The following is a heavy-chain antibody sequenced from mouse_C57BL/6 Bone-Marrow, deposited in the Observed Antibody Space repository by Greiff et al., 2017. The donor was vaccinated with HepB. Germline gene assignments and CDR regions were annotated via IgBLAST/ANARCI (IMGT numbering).Heavy chain of an antibody. V-gene: IGHV5-4*01. D-gene: IGHD2-2*01. CDR2: ISDGGSDT. CDR3: ARGDYGYDEGFAY. J-gene: IGHJ3*01. Sequence: EVQRVESGGGLVKPGGSLKLSCAASGFTFSSYAMSWVRQTPEKRLEWVATISDGGSDTYYPDNVKGRFTISRDNAKNNLYLQMSHLKSEDTAMYNCARGDYGYDEGFAYWGQGTLVTVSA. CDR1: GFTFSSYA.